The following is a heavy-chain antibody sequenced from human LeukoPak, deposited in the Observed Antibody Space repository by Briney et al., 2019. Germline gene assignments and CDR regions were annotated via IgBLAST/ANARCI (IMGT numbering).Heavy chain of an antibody. V-gene: IGHV3-21*01. CDR1: GFTFSSYS. CDR2: ISSSSSYI. J-gene: IGHJ4*02. Sequence: KPGGSLRLSCAASGFTFSSYSMNWVRQAPGKGLEWVSSISSSSSYIYYADSVKGRFTISRDNAKNSLYLQMNSLRAEDTAVYYCARDPHLGWNDHFDYWGQGTLVTVSS. D-gene: IGHD1-1*01. CDR3: ARDPHLGWNDHFDY.